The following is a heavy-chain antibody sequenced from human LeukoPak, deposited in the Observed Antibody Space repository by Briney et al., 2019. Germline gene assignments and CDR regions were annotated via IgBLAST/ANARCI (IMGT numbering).Heavy chain of an antibody. J-gene: IGHJ6*03. Sequence: SETLSLTCTVSGGSISSSSYYWGWIRQPPGKGLEWIGSIYHSGSTYYNPSLNSRVTFSVDTSKNQFSLKLSSVTAADTAVYYCARVDYGDYYMVVWGKGTTVTVSS. CDR1: GGSISSSSYY. D-gene: IGHD4-17*01. V-gene: IGHV4-39*07. CDR2: IYHSGST. CDR3: ARVDYGDYYMVV.